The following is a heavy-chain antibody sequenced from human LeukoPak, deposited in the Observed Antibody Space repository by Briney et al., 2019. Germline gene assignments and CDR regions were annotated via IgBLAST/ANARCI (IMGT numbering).Heavy chain of an antibody. D-gene: IGHD6-13*01. CDR1: GFTFSSYW. V-gene: IGHV3-7*01. J-gene: IGHJ4*02. CDR3: ASPSYSGGWYSLDY. Sequence: GASLRLSCAASGFTFSSYWMNWVRQAPGKGLEWVAKIKQDGSETYYVASVKGRFSISRDNAKNLLYLQMNSLRAEDAAMYYCASPSYSGGWYSLDYWGQGTLVTVSS. CDR2: IKQDGSET.